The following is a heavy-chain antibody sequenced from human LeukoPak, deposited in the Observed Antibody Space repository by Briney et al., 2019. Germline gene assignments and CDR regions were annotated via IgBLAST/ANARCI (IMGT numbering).Heavy chain of an antibody. J-gene: IGHJ4*02. Sequence: ASVKVSCKASGYTFTSYGISWVRQAPGQGLEWMGWINAYNGNTNYAQKLQGRVTMTTDTSTSTAYMELRSLRSDDTAVYYCARYLTAYCDFWSGYYAFDYWGQGTLVTVSS. CDR1: GYTFTSYG. D-gene: IGHD3-3*01. V-gene: IGHV1-18*01. CDR2: INAYNGNT. CDR3: ARYLTAYCDFWSGYYAFDY.